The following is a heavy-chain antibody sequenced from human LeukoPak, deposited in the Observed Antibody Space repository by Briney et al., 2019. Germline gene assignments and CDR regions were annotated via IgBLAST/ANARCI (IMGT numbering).Heavy chain of an antibody. CDR2: IFGGGST. CDR1: GFTVSDNY. D-gene: IGHD6-19*01. J-gene: IGHJ4*02. CDR3: ARDPHVGVAGTDY. Sequence: GGSLRLSCAASGFTVSDNYMSWVRQAPGKGLECVSVIFGGGSTYHADSVKGRFTISRDNSKNTLFLQMNSLRVEDTAVYYCARDPHVGVAGTDYWGQGTLVTVSS. V-gene: IGHV3-66*01.